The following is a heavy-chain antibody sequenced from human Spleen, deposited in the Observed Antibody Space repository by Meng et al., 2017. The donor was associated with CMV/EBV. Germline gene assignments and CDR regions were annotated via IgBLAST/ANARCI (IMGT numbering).Heavy chain of an antibody. Sequence: QLQIQESGPGLVKPSETLSLTCTVSGDSISSGNYYWGWIRQPPGKGLEWIGRIYTSGSTNYNPSLKSRVTMSVDTSKNQFSLKLSSVTAADTAVYYCARDSPWADYWGQGTLVTVSS. CDR3: ARDSPWADY. D-gene: IGHD3-16*01. V-gene: IGHV4-39*07. J-gene: IGHJ4*02. CDR2: IYTSGST. CDR1: GDSISSGNYY.